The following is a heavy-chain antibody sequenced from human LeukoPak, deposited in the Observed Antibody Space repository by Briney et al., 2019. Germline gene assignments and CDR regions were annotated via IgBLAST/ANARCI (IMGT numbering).Heavy chain of an antibody. CDR1: GYRFTNSW. CDR3: ARTSPQVWFDP. V-gene: IGHV5-51*01. CDR2: IYFGDSDA. Sequence: GESLKISCKGSGYRFTNSWIAWVRQKPGEGLEWMGIIYFGDSDAKYSPSFQGQVTISADKSTTTAYLQWDSLNASDTAMYYCARTSPQVWFDPWGQGTLVTVSS. J-gene: IGHJ5*02.